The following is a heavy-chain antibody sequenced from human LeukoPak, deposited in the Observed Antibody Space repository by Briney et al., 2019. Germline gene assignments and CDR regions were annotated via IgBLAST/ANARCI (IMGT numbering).Heavy chain of an antibody. CDR3: ATTENSSGWFGY. CDR1: GGSFSGYY. D-gene: IGHD6-19*01. V-gene: IGHV4-59*08. J-gene: IGHJ4*02. Sequence: MPSETLSLTCAVYGGSFSGYYWSWIRQPPGKGLEWIGYIYYSGSTNYNPSLKSRVTISVDTSKNQFSLKLSSVTAADTAVYYCATTENSSGWFGYWGQGTLVTVSS. CDR2: IYYSGST.